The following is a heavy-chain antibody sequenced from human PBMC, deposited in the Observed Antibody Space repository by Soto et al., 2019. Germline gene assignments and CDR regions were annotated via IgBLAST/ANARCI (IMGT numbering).Heavy chain of an antibody. CDR1: GGTFSSYA. D-gene: IGHD6-13*01. CDR2: IIPIFGTA. V-gene: IGHV1-69*13. Sequence: SVKVSCKASGGTFSSYAISWVRQAPGQGLEWMGGIIPIFGTANYAQKFQGRVTITADESTSTAYMELSSLRSEDTAVYYCARSGIAAAGVGYYYYGMDVWGQGTTVTVSS. CDR3: ARSGIAAAGVGYYYYGMDV. J-gene: IGHJ6*02.